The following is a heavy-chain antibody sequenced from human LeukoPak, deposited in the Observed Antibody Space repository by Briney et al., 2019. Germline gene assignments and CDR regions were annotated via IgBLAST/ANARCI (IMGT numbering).Heavy chain of an antibody. D-gene: IGHD4-17*01. CDR2: INPNSGGT. CDR1: GYTFTGYY. J-gene: IGHJ4*02. V-gene: IGHV1-2*02. CDR3: ARLPDDYGDYVAVY. Sequence: GASVKVSCKASGYTFTGYYMHWVRQAPGQGLEWMGWINPNSGGTNYAQKFQGRVTMTRDTSISTAYMELSRLRSDDTAVYYCARLPDDYGDYVAVYWGQGALVTVSS.